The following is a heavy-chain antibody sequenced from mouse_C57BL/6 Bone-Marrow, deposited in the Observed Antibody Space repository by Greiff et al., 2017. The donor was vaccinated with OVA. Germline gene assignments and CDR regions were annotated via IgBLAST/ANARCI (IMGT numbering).Heavy chain of an antibody. Sequence: QVQLQQPGTELVKPGASVKLSCKASGYTFTSYWMHWVKQRPGQGLEWIGNINPSNGGTNYNEKFKSTATLTADKSSSTAYMQLSILTSEDSAVYYCAIDWGDGRVRAMDYWGQGTSVTVSS. CDR2: INPSNGGT. J-gene: IGHJ4*01. V-gene: IGHV1-53*01. CDR1: GYTFTSYW. D-gene: IGHD1-1*01. CDR3: AIDWGDGRVRAMDY.